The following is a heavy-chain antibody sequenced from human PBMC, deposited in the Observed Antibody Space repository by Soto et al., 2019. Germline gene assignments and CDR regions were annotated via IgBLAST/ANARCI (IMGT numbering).Heavy chain of an antibody. CDR1: GFTFSSYA. V-gene: IGHV3-23*01. CDR2: ISGSGGST. J-gene: IGHJ6*02. Sequence: EVQLLESGGGLVQPGGSLRLSCAASGFTFSSYAMSWVRQAPGKGLEWVSAISGSGGSTYYADSVKGRFTISRDNSKNTLYLQMNSLRAEDTALYYCGGTDFWSGYSTSYYYYGMDVWGQGTTVTVSS. D-gene: IGHD3-3*01. CDR3: GGTDFWSGYSTSYYYYGMDV.